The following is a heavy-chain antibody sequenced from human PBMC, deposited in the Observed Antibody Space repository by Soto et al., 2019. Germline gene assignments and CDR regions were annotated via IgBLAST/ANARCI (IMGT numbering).Heavy chain of an antibody. D-gene: IGHD2-8*01. V-gene: IGHV3-73*01. J-gene: IGHJ4*02. CDR2: IRSKANSYAT. CDR3: TRRRCTNGVCYTDY. CDR1: GFTFSGSA. Sequence: EVQLVESGGGLVQPGGSLKLSCAASGFTFSGSAMHWVRQASGKGLEWVGRIRSKANSYATAYAASVKGRFTISRGDSKNTAYLQMNSLKTEDTAVYYCTRRRCTNGVCYTDYWGQGTLVTVSS.